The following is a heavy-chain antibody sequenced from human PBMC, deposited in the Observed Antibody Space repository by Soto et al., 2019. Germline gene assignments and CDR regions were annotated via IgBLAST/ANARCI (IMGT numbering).Heavy chain of an antibody. Sequence: SVKVSCKVSGDTFSTYSISCVRQAPGQGLEWLGGIIPILGTPSYAQRFQDRVTITADKSTSTAYMEVSSLRSEDTAVYYCARERSRYDRSGYYRPDYWGQGTLVTVSS. J-gene: IGHJ4*02. CDR1: GDTFSTYS. V-gene: IGHV1-69*08. CDR3: ARERSRYDRSGYYRPDY. D-gene: IGHD3-22*01. CDR2: IIPILGTP.